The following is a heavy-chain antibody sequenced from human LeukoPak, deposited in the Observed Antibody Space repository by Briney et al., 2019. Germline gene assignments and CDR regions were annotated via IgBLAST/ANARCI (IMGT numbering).Heavy chain of an antibody. D-gene: IGHD4-11*01. J-gene: IGHJ4*02. CDR1: GGSFNGYY. CDR2: INHSGST. V-gene: IGHV4-34*01. Sequence: SETLSLTCAVYGGSFNGYYWSWIRQPPGKGLEWIGEINHSGSTNYNPSLKSRVTISVDTSKNQFSLKLSSVTAAVTAVYYCARGHYSNYFFDYWGQGTLVTVSS. CDR3: ARGHYSNYFFDY.